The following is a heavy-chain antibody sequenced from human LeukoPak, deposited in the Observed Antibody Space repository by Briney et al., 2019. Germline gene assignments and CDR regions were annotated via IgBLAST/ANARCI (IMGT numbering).Heavy chain of an antibody. Sequence: KSSETLSLTCTVSGGSISTSLYYWVWIRQPPGKGLEGIGSIYYTGNTYYNPSLKSRVTISVDTSKNQFSLKLSSVSAADTAVYYCAGYRSGRNYWGQGTLVTVSS. CDR2: IYYTGNT. V-gene: IGHV4-39*01. CDR3: AGYRSGRNY. CDR1: GGSISTSLYY. D-gene: IGHD5-18*01. J-gene: IGHJ4*02.